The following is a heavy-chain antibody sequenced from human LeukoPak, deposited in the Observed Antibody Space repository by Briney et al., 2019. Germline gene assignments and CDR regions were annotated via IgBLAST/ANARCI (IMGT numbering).Heavy chain of an antibody. CDR1: GGTFSSNA. V-gene: IGHV1-69*01. CDR3: ARDLDGDDAFDI. CDR2: IIPIFGTA. Sequence: GASVKVSCKSSGGTFSSNAISWGRHGPGQGLEWVGGIIPIFGTANYAQKFRGRGTIAADESTSTSYMELSSLRSEDTAVYYCARDLDGDDAFDIWGQGTMVTVSS. J-gene: IGHJ3*02. D-gene: IGHD7-27*01.